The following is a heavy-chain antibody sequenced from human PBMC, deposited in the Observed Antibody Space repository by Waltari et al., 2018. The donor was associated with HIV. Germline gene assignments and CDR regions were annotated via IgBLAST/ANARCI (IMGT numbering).Heavy chain of an antibody. CDR2: INTLNKST. CDR1: GYRFSALR. Sequence: HLVHATVTVHTLGASVNLPCNTSGYRFSALRIPRMQWPPIRGLEWVGWINTLNKSTKCAQTFQDRVTLTSDTATNTVYLKLTRLTSDDTAIYYCARDQDLNFDGGSALNYWGQGTLVSVSS. D-gene: IGHD3-9*01. CDR3: ARDQDLNFDGGSALNY. V-gene: IGHV1-18*01. J-gene: IGHJ4*02.